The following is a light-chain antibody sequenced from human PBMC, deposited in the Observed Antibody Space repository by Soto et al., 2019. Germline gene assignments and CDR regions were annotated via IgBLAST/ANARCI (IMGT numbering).Light chain of an antibody. CDR2: GAS. CDR1: HSFISSN. Sequence: EIVLTQSPGTLSLSPGERATLSCRASHSFISSNLAWYQQKPGQAPRLLIYGASTRATGISDRFSGSGSGTDFTLTISRLEPEDFAVYYCQQYGSSPFTFGPGTKVDIK. J-gene: IGKJ3*01. CDR3: QQYGSSPFT. V-gene: IGKV3-20*01.